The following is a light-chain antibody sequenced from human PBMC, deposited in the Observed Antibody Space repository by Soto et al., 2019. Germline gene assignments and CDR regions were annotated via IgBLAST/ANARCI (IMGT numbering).Light chain of an antibody. J-gene: IGKJ2*01. Sequence: DIQMTQSPSSLSASVGDTVTITCRASQSISVHLNWYQQKPGTVPKLLNYAASNLQSGVPSSFSGSGSETEFALTISSLQPEDFATFYCQQSYITPYTFGQGNKLQIK. V-gene: IGKV1-39*01. CDR3: QQSYITPYT. CDR2: AAS. CDR1: QSISVH.